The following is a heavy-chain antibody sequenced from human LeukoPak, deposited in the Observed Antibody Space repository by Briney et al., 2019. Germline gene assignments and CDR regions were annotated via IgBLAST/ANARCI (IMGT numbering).Heavy chain of an antibody. Sequence: SETLSLTCAVYGGSFSGYYWSWIRQPPGKGLEWIGEINHSGSTNYNPSLKSRVTISVDTSKNQFSLKLSPVTAADTAVYYCARGPVYDFWSGYYPADLDYWGQGTLVTVSS. CDR2: INHSGST. CDR3: ARGPVYDFWSGYYPADLDY. J-gene: IGHJ4*02. CDR1: GGSFSGYY. D-gene: IGHD3-3*01. V-gene: IGHV4-34*01.